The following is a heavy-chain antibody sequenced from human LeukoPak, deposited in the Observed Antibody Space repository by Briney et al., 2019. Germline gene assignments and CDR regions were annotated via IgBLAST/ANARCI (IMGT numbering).Heavy chain of an antibody. CDR3: ARNILFAFDI. Sequence: PGGSLRLSCAASGFTFSNYGMHWVRQAPGKGLEWVAVISYDGSNKYYADSVKGRFTISRDNSKNTLYLQVNSLRAEDTAMYYCARNILFAFDIWGQGTMVTVSS. CDR1: GFTFSNYG. D-gene: IGHD2/OR15-2a*01. V-gene: IGHV3-30*03. J-gene: IGHJ3*02. CDR2: ISYDGSNK.